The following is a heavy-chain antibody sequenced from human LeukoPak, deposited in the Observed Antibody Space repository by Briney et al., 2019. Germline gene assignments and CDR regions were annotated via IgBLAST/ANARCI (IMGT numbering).Heavy chain of an antibody. CDR3: AKDIAARAFNYYYYGMDV. CDR1: GFTFHNYA. CDR2: TSGDGITT. D-gene: IGHD6-6*01. J-gene: IGHJ6*02. V-gene: IGHV3-43*02. Sequence: PGGSLRLSCAASGFTFHNYAIHWVRQAPGKGLEWVSPTSGDGITTYYADSVKGRFTISRDNSKNSLYLQMNSLRTEDTALYYCAKDIAARAFNYYYYGMDVWGQGTTVTVSS.